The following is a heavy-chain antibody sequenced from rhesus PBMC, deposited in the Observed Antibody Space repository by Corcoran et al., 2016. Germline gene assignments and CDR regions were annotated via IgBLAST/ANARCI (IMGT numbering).Heavy chain of an antibody. Sequence: QLQLQESGPGLVKPSETLSVTCAVSGGSISSSYWSWIRQAPGEGLEWNGYIYGGGSSTNYNPSLKGRVTLSVDSSKNQLSLKRSSVTTADTAVYYCARDVDSFDFWGQGLRVTVSS. CDR1: GGSISSSY. CDR3: ARDVDSFDF. V-gene: IGHV4-169*02. CDR2: IYGGGSST. J-gene: IGHJ3*01.